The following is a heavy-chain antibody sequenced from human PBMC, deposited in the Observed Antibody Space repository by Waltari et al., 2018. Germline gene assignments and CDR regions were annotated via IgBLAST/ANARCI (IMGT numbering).Heavy chain of an antibody. J-gene: IGHJ4*02. V-gene: IGHV4-30-2*01. D-gene: IGHD5-18*01. CDR3: ARDQEYSYGFGYFAD. CDR2: FYHSGTT. CDR1: GGSISSGGYY. Sequence: QVQLQESGPRLVKPSQTLSLTCTVSGGSISSGGYYWTWIRQLPGMGLEWIGYFYHSGTTFYNPSLRSRVTISVDRSKNQFSLNLSSVTAADTAVYYCARDQEYSYGFGYFADWGQGTLVTVSS.